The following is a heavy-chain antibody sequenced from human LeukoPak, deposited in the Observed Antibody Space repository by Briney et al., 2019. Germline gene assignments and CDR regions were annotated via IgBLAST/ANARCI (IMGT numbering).Heavy chain of an antibody. V-gene: IGHV3-33*01. J-gene: IGHJ6*02. CDR3: ARDGWWHCSSTSCYDYYGMDV. D-gene: IGHD2-2*01. CDR2: IWYDGSNK. CDR1: GFTFSSYG. Sequence: PGGSLRLSCAASGFTFSSYGMHWVRQAPGKGLEWVAVIWYDGSNKYYADSVKGRFTISRDNSKNTLYLQMNSLRAEDTAVYYCARDGWWHCSSTSCYDYYGMDVWGQGTTVTVSS.